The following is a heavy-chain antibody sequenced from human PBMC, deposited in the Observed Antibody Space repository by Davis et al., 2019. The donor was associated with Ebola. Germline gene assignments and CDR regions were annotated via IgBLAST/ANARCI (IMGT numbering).Heavy chain of an antibody. Sequence: GESLKISCAGSGFTFTDYYMGWIRQAPGKGLEWVSYISGDSLYTNYADSVRGRFTISRDNAKNSLYLQMHSLRAEDTAVYYCAKTVGWLQQSGEEYFQNWGQGTLVTVSS. CDR1: GFTFTDYY. J-gene: IGHJ1*01. CDR3: AKTVGWLQQSGEEYFQN. D-gene: IGHD5-24*01. CDR2: ISGDSLYT. V-gene: IGHV3-11*03.